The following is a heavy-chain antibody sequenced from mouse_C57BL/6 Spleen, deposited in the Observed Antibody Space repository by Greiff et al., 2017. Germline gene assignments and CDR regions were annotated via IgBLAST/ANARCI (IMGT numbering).Heavy chain of an antibody. Sequence: QVQLKESGPELVKPGASVKISCKASGYAFSSSWMNWVKQRPGKGLEWIGRIYPGDGDTNYNGKFKGKATLTADKSSSTVYMQLSSLTSEDTAVYFCARLGSYFDYWGQGTTLTVSS. CDR2: IYPGDGDT. CDR3: ARLGSYFDY. CDR1: GYAFSSSW. V-gene: IGHV1-82*01. J-gene: IGHJ2*01.